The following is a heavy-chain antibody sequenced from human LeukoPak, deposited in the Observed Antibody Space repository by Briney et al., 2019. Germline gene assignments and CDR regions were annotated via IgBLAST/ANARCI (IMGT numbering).Heavy chain of an antibody. D-gene: IGHD2-8*01. CDR2: IGGSGGVT. J-gene: IGHJ5*02. CDR3: AKVGRGGDCTIAPCTNWFGP. Sequence: HAGGSLRLSCAAFGFTFSTYALTWVRQAPGKGLEWVSTIGGSGGVTYYADSVKGRFTISRDNSKNTPYLQMNSLRAEDTAVHYCAKVGRGGDCTIAPCTNWFGPWGQGTLVTVSS. V-gene: IGHV3-23*01. CDR1: GFTFSTYA.